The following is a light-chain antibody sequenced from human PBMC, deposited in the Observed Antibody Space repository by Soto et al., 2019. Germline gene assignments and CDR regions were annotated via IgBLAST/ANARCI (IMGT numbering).Light chain of an antibody. CDR3: QSYDSSLSGSV. CDR2: GNS. Sequence: QSVLTQPPSVSGAPGQRVTISCTGSSSNIGAGYDVHWYQQLPGTAPKLLIYGNSNRPSRVPDRFSGSKSGTSASLAITGLQAEDEADYYCQSYDSSLSGSVFGGGTKLIVL. J-gene: IGLJ2*01. CDR1: SSNIGAGYD. V-gene: IGLV1-40*01.